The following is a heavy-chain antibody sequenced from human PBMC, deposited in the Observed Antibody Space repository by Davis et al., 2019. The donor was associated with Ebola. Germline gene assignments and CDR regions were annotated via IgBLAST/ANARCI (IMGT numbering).Heavy chain of an antibody. Sequence: GESLKISCAASGFTFSSYWMSWVRQAPGKGLEWVANIKQDGSEKYYADSVKGRFTISRDNAKNSLYLQMTSLRAEDTAVYYCASGAYSSSSPWEYFQHWGQGTLSPSPQ. J-gene: IGHJ1*01. CDR3: ASGAYSSSSPWEYFQH. CDR2: IKQDGSEK. CDR1: GFTFSSYW. V-gene: IGHV3-7*01. D-gene: IGHD6-6*01.